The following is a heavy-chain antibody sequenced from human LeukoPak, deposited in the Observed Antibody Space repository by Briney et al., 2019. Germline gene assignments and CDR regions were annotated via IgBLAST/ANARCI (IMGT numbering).Heavy chain of an antibody. Sequence: GGSLRLSCAASGFTFSSYWMHWVRQVPGRGLVWVSHIDGDGRIAHYGDSVKGRFTISRDNAKNTVYLQMDSLRAEDTAVYYCARDSPRTGPWGQGILVIVSS. J-gene: IGHJ5*02. V-gene: IGHV3-74*01. D-gene: IGHD1-1*01. CDR1: GFTFSSYW. CDR3: ARDSPRTGP. CDR2: IDGDGRIA.